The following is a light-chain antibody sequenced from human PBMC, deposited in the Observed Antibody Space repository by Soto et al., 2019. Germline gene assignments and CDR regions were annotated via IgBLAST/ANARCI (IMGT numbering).Light chain of an antibody. J-gene: IGKJ1*01. CDR3: QQYGTWT. V-gene: IGKV3-20*01. Sequence: IVFTQSPGTLSLYPGERATLSCRASQSVSSSYLAWYQQKPGQAPRLLIYGASSRATGIPDRFSGSGSGTDFTLTISRLEPEDFAVYYCQQYGTWTFGQGTRWIS. CDR1: QSVSSSY. CDR2: GAS.